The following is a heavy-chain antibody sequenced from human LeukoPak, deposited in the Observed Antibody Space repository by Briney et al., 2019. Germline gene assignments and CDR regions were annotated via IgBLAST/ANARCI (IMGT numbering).Heavy chain of an antibody. J-gene: IGHJ6*03. Sequence: GGSLRLSCAASGFTFSSYAMSWVRQAPGKGLEWVSAISGSGGSTYYADSVKGRSTISRDNSKNTLYLQMNSLRAEDTAVYYCAKGLLWFGEPYPPPYNYMDVWGKGTTVTVSS. V-gene: IGHV3-23*01. CDR2: ISGSGGST. CDR1: GFTFSSYA. CDR3: AKGLLWFGEPYPPPYNYMDV. D-gene: IGHD3-10*01.